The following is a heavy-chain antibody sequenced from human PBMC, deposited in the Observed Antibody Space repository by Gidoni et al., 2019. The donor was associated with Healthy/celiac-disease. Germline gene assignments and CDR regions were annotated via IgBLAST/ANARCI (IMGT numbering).Heavy chain of an antibody. D-gene: IGHD3-10*01. CDR1: GFSLSTSGMR. CDR2: IDWDDDK. J-gene: IGHJ4*02. CDR3: ARLAPGVIISDYFDY. Sequence: QVTLKESGPALVQPTQTLTLTCTFSGFSLSTSGMRVSWIRQPPGKALEWLARIDWDDDKFYSTSLKTRLTISKDTSKTQVVLTMTNMDPVDTATYYCARLAPGVIISDYFDYWGQGTLVTVSS. V-gene: IGHV2-70*04.